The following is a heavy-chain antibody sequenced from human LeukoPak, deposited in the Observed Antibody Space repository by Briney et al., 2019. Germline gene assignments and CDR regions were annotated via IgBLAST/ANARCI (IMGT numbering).Heavy chain of an antibody. CDR1: GFTFSSYS. Sequence: KPGGSLRLSCAASGFTFSSYSMNWVRQAPGKGLEWVSSISSSSSYIYYADSVKGRFTIFRYNAKNSLYLQMNSLRAEDTAVYYCAREMVAATRRWVDYWGQGTLVTVSS. CDR3: AREMVAATRRWVDY. D-gene: IGHD2-15*01. J-gene: IGHJ4*02. V-gene: IGHV3-21*01. CDR2: ISSSSSYI.